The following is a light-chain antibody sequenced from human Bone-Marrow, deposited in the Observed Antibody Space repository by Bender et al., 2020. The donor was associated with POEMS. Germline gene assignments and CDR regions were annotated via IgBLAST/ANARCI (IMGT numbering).Light chain of an antibody. CDR1: SSDVGSSNL. CDR2: EAS. V-gene: IGLV2-23*01. J-gene: IGLJ3*02. CDR3: CSYAGSSIWV. Sequence: QSALTQPASVSGSPGQSITISCTGASSDVGSSNLVSWYQQVPGKAPKLMIYEASKRSSGVSNRFSASKSGNTASLTVSGLQAEDEADYYCCSYAGSSIWVFGGGTKLTVL.